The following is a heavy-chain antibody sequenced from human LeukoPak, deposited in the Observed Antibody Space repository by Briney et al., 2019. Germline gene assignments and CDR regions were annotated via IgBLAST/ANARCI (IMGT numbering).Heavy chain of an antibody. CDR2: INPNSGAT. CDR3: ARDPGGRLNYYYMDV. Sequence: ASVKVSCKASGYTFTDYYIHWVRQAPGQGLEWMGWINPNSGATNYAQKFQGRVTMTSDTSISTASMELTRLRSDDTAMYYCARDPGGRLNYYYMDVWGKGTTVTVSS. CDR1: GYTFTDYY. V-gene: IGHV1-2*02. D-gene: IGHD1-26*01. J-gene: IGHJ6*03.